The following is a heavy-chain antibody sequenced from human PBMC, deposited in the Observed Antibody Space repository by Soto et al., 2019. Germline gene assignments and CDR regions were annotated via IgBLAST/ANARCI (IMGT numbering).Heavy chain of an antibody. J-gene: IGHJ6*02. Sequence: GGSLRLSCAASGFTFSSYWMSWVRQAPGKGLEWVANIKQDGSEKYYEDSVKGRFTISRDNAKNSLYLQMNSLRAEDTAVYYCARDTYSSGWYQGYYYGMDVWGQGTTVTVSS. CDR2: IKQDGSEK. CDR1: GFTFSSYW. D-gene: IGHD6-19*01. V-gene: IGHV3-7*03. CDR3: ARDTYSSGWYQGYYYGMDV.